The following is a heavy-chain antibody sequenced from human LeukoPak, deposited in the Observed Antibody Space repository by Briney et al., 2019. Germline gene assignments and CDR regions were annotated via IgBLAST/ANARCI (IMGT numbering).Heavy chain of an antibody. Sequence: SETLSLTCAVSGYSISSSNWWGWIRQPPGKGLEWIGYIYYSGSTYYNPSLKSRVTMSVDTSKNQFSLKLSSVTAVDTAVYYCARDEGYCSSTSCYPVLSGDDYWGQGTLVTVSS. CDR3: ARDEGYCSSTSCYPVLSGDDY. J-gene: IGHJ4*02. V-gene: IGHV4-28*03. CDR2: IYYSGST. CDR1: GYSISSSNW. D-gene: IGHD2-2*01.